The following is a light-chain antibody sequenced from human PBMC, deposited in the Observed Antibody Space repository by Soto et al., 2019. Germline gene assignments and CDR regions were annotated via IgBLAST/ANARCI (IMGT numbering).Light chain of an antibody. CDR2: DAS. CDR3: QQRSNWPIT. Sequence: EIVLTQSPATLSLSPGERATLSFRAIQIVSSYLAWYQQKPGQAPRLLIYDASNRATGIPARFSGSGSGTDFTLTISSLEPEDFAVYYCQQRSNWPITFGPGTKVDIK. J-gene: IGKJ3*01. V-gene: IGKV3-11*01. CDR1: QIVSSY.